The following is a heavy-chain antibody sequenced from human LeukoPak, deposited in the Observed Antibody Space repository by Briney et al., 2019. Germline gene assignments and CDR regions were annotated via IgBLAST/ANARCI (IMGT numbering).Heavy chain of an antibody. V-gene: IGHV3-23*01. CDR2: IGGSGGST. CDR1: GLTFSSYA. Sequence: GGSLRLSCAASGLTFSSYAMSWVRQAPGKGLEWVSSIGGSGGSTYYADSVKGRSTISRDTSKNTLYLQMNSLRAEDTAVYYCAKYRGFGDSYDSWGQGTLVTVSS. D-gene: IGHD3-10*01. CDR3: AKYRGFGDSYDS. J-gene: IGHJ4*02.